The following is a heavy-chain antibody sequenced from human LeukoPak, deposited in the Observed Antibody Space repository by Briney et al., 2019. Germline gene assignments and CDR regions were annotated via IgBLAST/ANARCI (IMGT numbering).Heavy chain of an antibody. CDR3: ASVAAAGHYYYNSMDV. V-gene: IGHV1-18*01. CDR2: IGAYHGST. D-gene: IGHD6-13*01. Sequence: ASVKVSCKASGYTFTSYAISWVRQAPGQGLEWMGWIGAYHGSTKYAQKVQDRVTMTVDTSTATAYMELRGLRSDDTAVYYCASVAAAGHYYYNSMDVWGQGTTVTVSS. CDR1: GYTFTSYA. J-gene: IGHJ6*02.